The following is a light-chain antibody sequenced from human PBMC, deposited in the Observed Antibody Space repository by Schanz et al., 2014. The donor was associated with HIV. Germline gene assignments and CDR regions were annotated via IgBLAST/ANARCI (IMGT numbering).Light chain of an antibody. J-gene: IGKJ1*01. V-gene: IGKV3-15*01. CDR1: QSVSRN. CDR2: DAS. CDR3: QQYSNWPWT. Sequence: EIVMTQSPVTLSVSPGERATLSCRASQSVSRNLAWYQQKSGQAPRLLISDASARASAIPGRFSGSGSGTQFTLTITCLQSEDLGVYYCQQYSNWPWTFGLGTRVEIK.